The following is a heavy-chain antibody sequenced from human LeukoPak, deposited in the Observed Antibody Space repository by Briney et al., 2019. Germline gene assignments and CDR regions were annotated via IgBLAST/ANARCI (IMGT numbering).Heavy chain of an antibody. J-gene: IGHJ4*02. CDR1: GVSISSYY. D-gene: IGHD6-6*01. Sequence: SETLSLTCAVSGVSISSYYWSWIRQPPGKGLEWIGYIYTSGSTNYNPSLKSRVTISVDTSKNQFSLKLSSVTAADTAVYYCASRIAARQYYFDYWGQGTLVTVSS. CDR2: IYTSGST. CDR3: ASRIAARQYYFDY. V-gene: IGHV4-4*09.